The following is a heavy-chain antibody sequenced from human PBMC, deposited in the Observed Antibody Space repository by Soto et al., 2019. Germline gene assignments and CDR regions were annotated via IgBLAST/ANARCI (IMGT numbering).Heavy chain of an antibody. CDR1: GFTFSGSA. V-gene: IGHV3-73*02. CDR2: IRGKTNSYAT. D-gene: IGHD3-22*01. J-gene: IGHJ5*02. Sequence: EVQLVESGGGLVQPGGSLKLSCAASGFTFSGSAMHWVRQASGKGLEWVGRIRGKTNSYATAYAASLKGRFTISRDDSKDTAYLQMNSLKTEDTAVYYCTRDPRNYYDSIGSANWFDPWGQGTLVTVSS. CDR3: TRDPRNYYDSIGSANWFDP.